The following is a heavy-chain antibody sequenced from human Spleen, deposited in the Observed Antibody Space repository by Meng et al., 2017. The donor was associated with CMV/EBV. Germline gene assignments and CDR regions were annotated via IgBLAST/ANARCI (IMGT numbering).Heavy chain of an antibody. V-gene: IGHV4-39*07. CDR1: GDSIRITNYY. CDR2: ICYGGST. J-gene: IGHJ4*02. Sequence: VSGDSIRITNYYWGGIRQPTGKGLEWIGGICYGGSTCYNPSLKSRVTISVDTSKNQVSLRLRSVTAADTALYYCASPRFLEWSLLDFWGQGALVTVSS. CDR3: ASPRFLEWSLLDF. D-gene: IGHD3-3*01.